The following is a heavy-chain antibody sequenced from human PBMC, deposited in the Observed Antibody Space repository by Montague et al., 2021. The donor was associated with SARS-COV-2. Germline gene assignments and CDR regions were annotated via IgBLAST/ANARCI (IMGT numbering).Heavy chain of an antibody. D-gene: IGHD6-6*01. CDR1: GASVASGNFY. CDR3: ARSRANVPSRPGFDY. J-gene: IGHJ4*02. V-gene: IGHV4-61*01. CDR2: MYYTGHT. Sequence: SETLSLTCTVSGASVASGNFYWSWIRQPPGKGLEWIGYMYYTGHTKYNPSLESRVTVPVDPSKNQFSLTLTSVTAADTAVYYCARSRANVPSRPGFDYWGQGALVTVSS.